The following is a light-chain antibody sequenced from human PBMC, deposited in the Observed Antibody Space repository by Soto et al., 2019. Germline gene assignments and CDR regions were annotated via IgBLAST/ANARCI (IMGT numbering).Light chain of an antibody. Sequence: DIRMTQSPSTLSASVGDRVTITCRASQSISSWLAWYQQKPGKAPKLLIYKASSLESGVPSRFSGSGSGTEFTRTISSLQPYDFATYYCQQYNIYWTFGQGTKVEIK. CDR3: QQYNIYWT. CDR2: KAS. J-gene: IGKJ1*01. V-gene: IGKV1-5*03. CDR1: QSISSW.